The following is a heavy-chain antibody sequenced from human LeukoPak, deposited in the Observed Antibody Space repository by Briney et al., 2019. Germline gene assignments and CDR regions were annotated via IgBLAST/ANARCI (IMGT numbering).Heavy chain of an antibody. CDR2: TRNKANSYTT. Sequence: PGGSLRLSCAASGFTFSDHYMDWVRQAPGKGLEWVGRTRNKANSYTTEYAASVKGRFTISRDDSKNSLYLQMNSLKTEDTAVYYCARGKYYFDYWGQATLVTVSS. CDR1: GFTFSDHY. V-gene: IGHV3-72*01. CDR3: ARGKYYFDY. J-gene: IGHJ4*02.